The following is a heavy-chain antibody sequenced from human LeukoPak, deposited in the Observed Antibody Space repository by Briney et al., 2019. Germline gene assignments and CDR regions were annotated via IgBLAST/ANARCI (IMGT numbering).Heavy chain of an antibody. CDR2: IYYSGST. D-gene: IGHD6-13*01. Sequence: SETLSLTCTVSGGSISSYYWSWIRRPPGKGLEWIGYIYYSGSTNYNPSLKSRVTISVDTSKNQFSLKLSSVTAADTAVYYCAHGGSSWYYFDYWGQGTLVTVSS. V-gene: IGHV4-59*08. CDR1: GGSISSYY. CDR3: AHGGSSWYYFDY. J-gene: IGHJ4*02.